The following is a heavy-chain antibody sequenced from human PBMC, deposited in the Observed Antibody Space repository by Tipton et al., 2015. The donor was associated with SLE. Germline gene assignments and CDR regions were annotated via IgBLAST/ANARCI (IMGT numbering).Heavy chain of an antibody. J-gene: IGHJ4*02. D-gene: IGHD3-10*01. CDR2: THYSGTT. CDR1: GGSLTSTPYY. V-gene: IGHV4-39*01. Sequence: TLSLTCIVSGGSLTSTPYYWGWIRQSPEKGLEWIGSTHYSGTTYYNPSLENRVTMSMDTSKNQFSLNLRSVTAADTAVYYCARLSPLWFGEYNDYWGQGTLVTVTS. CDR3: ARLSPLWFGEYNDY.